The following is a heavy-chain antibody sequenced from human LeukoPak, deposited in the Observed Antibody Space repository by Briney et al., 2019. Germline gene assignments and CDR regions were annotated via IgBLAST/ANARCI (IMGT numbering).Heavy chain of an antibody. CDR1: GFTFTDYS. Sequence: GGSLRLSCAPSGFTFTDYSMNWVRQAPGKGLEWVASISTVSTYTFYADSVKGRFSISRDNVGNLLYLQISSLGAEDTAVYYCARDGSGFYLYNYMDVWGKGTTVTVSS. D-gene: IGHD6-25*01. CDR3: ARDGSGFYLYNYMDV. V-gene: IGHV3-21*06. CDR2: ISTVSTYT. J-gene: IGHJ6*03.